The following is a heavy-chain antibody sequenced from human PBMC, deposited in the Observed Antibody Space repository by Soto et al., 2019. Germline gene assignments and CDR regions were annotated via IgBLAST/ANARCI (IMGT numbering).Heavy chain of an antibody. CDR3: ARDYCTSTTCYRRYFDY. Sequence: ASVKVSCKAAGYTFTIYGITWVRQAPGQGLEWMGWISPYNGNTSYAQKLQGRVTMTTDTSTSTAYMELRSLRSDDTAVYYCARDYCTSTTCYRRYFDYWGQGTLVTVSS. CDR1: GYTFTIYG. V-gene: IGHV1-18*01. J-gene: IGHJ4*02. D-gene: IGHD2-2*01. CDR2: ISPYNGNT.